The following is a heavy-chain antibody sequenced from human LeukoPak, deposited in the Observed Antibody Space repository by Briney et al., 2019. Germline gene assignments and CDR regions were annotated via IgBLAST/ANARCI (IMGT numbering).Heavy chain of an antibody. CDR3: AKDRGWGLDY. J-gene: IGHJ4*02. CDR1: GFTFSTYA. D-gene: IGHD7-27*01. CDR2: ISYDGSNK. Sequence: GGSLRLSCAASGFTFSTYAMHWVRQGPGKGLEWVAVISYDGSNKYYADSVKGRFTISRDNSKNTLYLQMNSLRAEDTAVYYCAKDRGWGLDYWGQGTLLTVSS. V-gene: IGHV3-30-3*02.